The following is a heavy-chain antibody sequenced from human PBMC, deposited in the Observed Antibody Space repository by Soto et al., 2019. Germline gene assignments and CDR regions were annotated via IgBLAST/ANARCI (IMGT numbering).Heavy chain of an antibody. D-gene: IGHD2-2*01. CDR3: ARALPDCSSTSCPPGPVMDYYYYYYMDV. CDR2: ISAYNGNT. Sequence: ASVKVSCKASGYTFTSYGISWVRQAPGQGLEWMGWISAYNGNTNYAQKLQGRVTMTTDTSTSTAYMELRSLRSDDTAVYYCARALPDCSSTSCPPGPVMDYYYYYYMDVWGKGTTVTVSS. J-gene: IGHJ6*03. V-gene: IGHV1-18*01. CDR1: GYTFTSYG.